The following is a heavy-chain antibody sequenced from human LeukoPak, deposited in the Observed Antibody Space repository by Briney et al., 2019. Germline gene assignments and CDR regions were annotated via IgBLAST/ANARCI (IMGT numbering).Heavy chain of an antibody. V-gene: IGHV3-30*03. Sequence: GRSLRLSCAASGFTFSSYGMHWVRQAPGKGLEWVAVISYDGSNKYYADSVKGRFTISRDNSKNTLYLQMNSLRAEDTAVYYCARDDYDILSGYYKGSDYWGQGTLVTVSS. CDR2: ISYDGSNK. D-gene: IGHD3-9*01. CDR3: ARDDYDILSGYYKGSDY. J-gene: IGHJ4*02. CDR1: GFTFSSYG.